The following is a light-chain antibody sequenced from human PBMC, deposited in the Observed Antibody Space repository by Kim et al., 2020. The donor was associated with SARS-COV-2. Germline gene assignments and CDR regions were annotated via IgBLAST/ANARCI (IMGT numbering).Light chain of an antibody. Sequence: PSESVGDRVTITCRASQTINVYLAWYQHKLGEAPKLLIYKASTLQSGVPSRFSGSGSGTEFTLTISSLQPDDFGTYFCQQYLTWTFGQGTKVDIK. J-gene: IGKJ1*01. CDR2: KAS. CDR1: QTINVY. CDR3: QQYLTWT. V-gene: IGKV1-5*03.